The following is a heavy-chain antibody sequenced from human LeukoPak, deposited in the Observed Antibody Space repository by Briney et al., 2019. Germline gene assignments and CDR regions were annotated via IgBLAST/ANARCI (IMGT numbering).Heavy chain of an antibody. J-gene: IGHJ3*02. CDR3: ARARTAGFGDYGDPGDAFDI. Sequence: GGSLRLSCAASGFTFSSYSMMWVRQAPGKGLEWVSYISSSSTTIHYADSVKGRFTISRDNAKNSVYLQMNSLRAEDTAVYYCARARTAGFGDYGDPGDAFDIWGQGTMVTVSS. D-gene: IGHD4-17*01. CDR1: GFTFSSYS. V-gene: IGHV3-48*01. CDR2: ISSSSTTI.